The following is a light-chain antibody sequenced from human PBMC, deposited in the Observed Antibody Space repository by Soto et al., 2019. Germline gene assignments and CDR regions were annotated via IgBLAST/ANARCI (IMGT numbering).Light chain of an antibody. Sequence: QSALTQPRSVSGSPGQSVTISCTGTSSDVGAYNYVSWYQHHPGKAPKLMIYDVTKRPSGVPVRLSGSRSGNTASLTFSGLQAEDEADYYCCSYAGSYTWVFGGGTQLTVL. CDR1: SSDVGAYNY. CDR3: CSYAGSYTWV. V-gene: IGLV2-11*01. CDR2: DVT. J-gene: IGLJ7*01.